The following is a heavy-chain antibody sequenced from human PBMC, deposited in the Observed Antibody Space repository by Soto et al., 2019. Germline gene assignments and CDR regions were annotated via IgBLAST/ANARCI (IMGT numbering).Heavy chain of an antibody. CDR2: IYYSGST. V-gene: IGHV4-31*03. CDR3: ARDRYEGPGILTGTLATWFDP. J-gene: IGHJ5*02. Sequence: SETLSLICTVSGGSISSGGYYWSWIRQHPGKGLEWIGYIYYSGSTYYNPSLKSRVTISVDTSKNQFSLKLSSVTAADTAVYYCARDRYEGPGILTGTLATWFDPWGQGTLVTVS. CDR1: GGSISSGGYY. D-gene: IGHD1-7*01.